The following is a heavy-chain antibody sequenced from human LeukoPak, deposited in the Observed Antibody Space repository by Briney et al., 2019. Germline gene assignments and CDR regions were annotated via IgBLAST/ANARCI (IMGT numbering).Heavy chain of an antibody. J-gene: IGHJ4*02. V-gene: IGHV3-11*05. D-gene: IGHD3-22*01. CDR1: GFTFSDYD. CDR3: ARDTHDYYDISGHYSPDY. CDR2: INNSGSNT. Sequence: GVSLRLSCAASGFTFSDYDMSWIRHAPGKGLQWGSCINNSGSNTKYADSVKGRFTISRDNAKNSLYLQMNSLRAEDTALYYCARDTHDYYDISGHYSPDYWGQGTLVSVSS.